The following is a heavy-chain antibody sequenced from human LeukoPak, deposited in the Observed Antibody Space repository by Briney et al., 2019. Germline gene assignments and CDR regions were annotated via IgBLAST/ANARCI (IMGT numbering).Heavy chain of an antibody. CDR1: GFTFSNYA. CDR3: ARDRAGGYEDY. D-gene: IGHD3-16*01. Sequence: QPGGSLRLSCAASGFTFSNYAMHWVRQAPGKGLEWVAVIPYDGSNKYNADSVKGRFTISRDNSKNTLYLQMNSLRAEDTAVYYCARDRAGGYEDYWGQGTLVTVSS. CDR2: IPYDGSNK. J-gene: IGHJ4*02. V-gene: IGHV3-30-3*01.